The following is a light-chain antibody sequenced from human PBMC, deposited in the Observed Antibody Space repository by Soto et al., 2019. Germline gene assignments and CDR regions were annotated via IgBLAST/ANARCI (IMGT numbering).Light chain of an antibody. Sequence: QSVLTQPASVSGSPGQSITISCTGTSSDVGSYNLVSWYQQHPDKAPKLMIFEVSKRPTGVSNRFSGSKSGNTASLTISGLQAEDEADYYCCSYAGSILVVFGGGTKLTVL. CDR3: CSYAGSILVV. V-gene: IGLV2-23*02. CDR1: SSDVGSYNL. J-gene: IGLJ2*01. CDR2: EVS.